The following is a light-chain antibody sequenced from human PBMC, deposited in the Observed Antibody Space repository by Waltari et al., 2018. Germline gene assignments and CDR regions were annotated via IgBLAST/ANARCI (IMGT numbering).Light chain of an antibody. V-gene: IGKV3-20*01. J-gene: IGKJ2*01. CDR2: EAS. CDR3: QQYGGSLPYT. CDR1: ESVDNTY. Sequence: EIVLTQSPGTLSLSPGERATLSCRASESVDNTYLAWYQKKPGQAPRLLIFEASSRATGVPDRFSGGGSGTDFTLTSSRLEPEDFAVYYCQQYGGSLPYTFGQGTKLEIK.